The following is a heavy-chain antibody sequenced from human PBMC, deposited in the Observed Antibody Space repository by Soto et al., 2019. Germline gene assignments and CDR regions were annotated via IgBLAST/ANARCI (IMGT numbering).Heavy chain of an antibody. CDR1: GGSISSYY. Sequence: SETLSLTCTVSGGSISSYYWSWIRQPPGKGLEWIGYIYYSGSTNYNPSLKSRVTISVDTSKNQFSLKLSSVTAADTAVYYCARDRETITMVRGTLGYYYYMDVWGKGTTVTVSS. J-gene: IGHJ6*03. D-gene: IGHD3-10*01. V-gene: IGHV4-59*01. CDR2: IYYSGST. CDR3: ARDRETITMVRGTLGYYYYMDV.